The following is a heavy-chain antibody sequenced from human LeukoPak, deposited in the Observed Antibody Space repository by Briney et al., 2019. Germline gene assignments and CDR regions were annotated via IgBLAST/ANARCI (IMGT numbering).Heavy chain of an antibody. D-gene: IGHD2-8*02. J-gene: IGHJ4*02. CDR3: ARDQVECTGGTCQSRVGFDF. Sequence: SETLSLTCTVSGDSISNGVKYWSWIRQHPGRGLEWIGYIYHSGRSYYNPSLKSRITMSVDTSKNQFSLNLSSVTAADTVVYYCARDQVECTGGTCQSRVGFDFWGQGTLVTVSS. CDR1: GDSISNGVKY. CDR2: IYHSGRS. V-gene: IGHV4-31*03.